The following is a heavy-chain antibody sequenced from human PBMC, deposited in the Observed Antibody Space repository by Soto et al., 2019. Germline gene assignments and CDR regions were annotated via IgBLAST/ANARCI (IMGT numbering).Heavy chain of an antibody. CDR3: ARDLGPDYSRGY. V-gene: IGHV3-48*03. CDR1: GFAFSSYG. Sequence: EVRLVESGGGLVSPGGSLRRSCAASGFAFSSYGLNWVRQAPGRGLEWISYISDSGSSIYYVDTVKGRFTASRDNAKNSVYLQMNSLRAEDTAVYYCARDLGPDYSRGYWGQGSLVTVSS. J-gene: IGHJ4*02. D-gene: IGHD4-4*01. CDR2: ISDSGSSI.